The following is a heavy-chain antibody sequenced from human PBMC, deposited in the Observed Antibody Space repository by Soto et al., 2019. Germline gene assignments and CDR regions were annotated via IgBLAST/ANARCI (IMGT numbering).Heavy chain of an antibody. V-gene: IGHV3-23*01. CDR3: AKKSYCCAGDRGPLDI. CDR2: ISGNGDTT. D-gene: IGHD3-10*01. J-gene: IGHJ3*02. CDR1: GFRFSGYA. Sequence: EVQLLESGGGLVQPGGSLRLSCAASGFRFSGYAMNWVRQAPGKGLEWVSVISGNGDTTFYADSVKGRLTISRDNSRNTLYLQMNSPRAEDTAVYYCAKKSYCCAGDRGPLDIWGQGTMVTVSS.